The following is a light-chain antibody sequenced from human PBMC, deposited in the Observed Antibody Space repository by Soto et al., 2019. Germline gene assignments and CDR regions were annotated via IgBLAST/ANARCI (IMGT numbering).Light chain of an antibody. J-gene: IGKJ5*01. CDR3: QQYGRS. CDR1: QSVSSSY. V-gene: IGKV3-20*01. Sequence: EIVLTQSPGTLSLSPGERATLSCRANQSVSSSYLAWYQQKPGQTPRLLIYGASSRATGIPARFSGSGSGTDFTLTISRLEPEDFAVYYCQQYGRSFGQGTRLEIK. CDR2: GAS.